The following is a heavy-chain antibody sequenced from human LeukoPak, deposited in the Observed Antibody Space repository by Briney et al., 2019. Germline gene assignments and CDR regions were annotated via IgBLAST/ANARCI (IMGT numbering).Heavy chain of an antibody. J-gene: IGHJ3*02. Sequence: SETLSLTCTVSGDSIGTYFWNWIRQSAGEGLGWSGHVYDGGRTNYNPSLKGRVTISVDTSRNLFSLRLSSVTAADTAVYYCARDFVETGVVGFDMWGQGTMVTVSS. CDR2: VYDGGRT. V-gene: IGHV4-4*07. CDR3: ARDFVETGVVGFDM. D-gene: IGHD2-8*02. CDR1: GDSIGTYF.